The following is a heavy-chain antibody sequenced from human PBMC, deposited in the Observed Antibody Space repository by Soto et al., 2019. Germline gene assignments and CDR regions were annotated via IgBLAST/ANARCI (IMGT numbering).Heavy chain of an antibody. J-gene: IGHJ4*02. CDR2: IWYDGSNI. D-gene: IGHD3-16*01. CDR3: ARDLSKGGYFDY. Sequence: VQLMESGGGVVQPGRSLRLSCEASGFMFSTSAMHWVRQAPGKGLEWVAFIWYDGSNINYADSVRGRFTISRDNSKNTRYLLMNSLRAEDTAVYYCARDLSKGGYFDYWGQGTLVTVSS. CDR1: GFMFSTSA. V-gene: IGHV3-33*01.